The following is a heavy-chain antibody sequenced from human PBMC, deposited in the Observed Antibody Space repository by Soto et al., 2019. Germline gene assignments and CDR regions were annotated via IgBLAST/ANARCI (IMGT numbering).Heavy chain of an antibody. CDR2: ISSRSSTL. CDR3: ARDQGAGWFGRYFDL. D-gene: IGHD3-10*01. J-gene: IGHJ2*01. Sequence: GGSLRLSCAASGFTFSSYSMNWVRQAPGKGLEWVSYISSRSSTLYYADSVKGRFTISRDNAKNSLYLQMNSLRDEDAAVYYCARDQGAGWFGRYFDLWGRGTLVTVSS. CDR1: GFTFSSYS. V-gene: IGHV3-48*02.